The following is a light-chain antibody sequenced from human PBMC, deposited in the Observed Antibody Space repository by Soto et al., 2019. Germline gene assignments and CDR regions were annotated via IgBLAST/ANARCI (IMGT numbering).Light chain of an antibody. J-gene: IGKJ1*01. CDR3: QQYFSYPWT. V-gene: IGKV1-5*01. Sequence: DIQMTQSPSTLSASVGDRVTITCRASQIISSWLTWYQQKPGKVPKVLIYDASTLESGVPSRFSGSESGTEFTLTISSLQPDDYATYYCQQYFSYPWTFGQGTKVEI. CDR2: DAS. CDR1: QIISSW.